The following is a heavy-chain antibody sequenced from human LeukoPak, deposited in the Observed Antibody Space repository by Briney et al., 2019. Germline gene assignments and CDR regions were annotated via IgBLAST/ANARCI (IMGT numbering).Heavy chain of an antibody. J-gene: IGHJ4*02. Sequence: ASVKVSCKASGYTFTSYGISWVRQAPGQGLEWMGWISAYNGNTNYAQKLQGRVTMTTDTSTSTAYMELRSLRSDDTAVYFCARGGVGLAVAAYFDFWGQGTLVTVSS. D-gene: IGHD6-19*01. CDR3: ARGGVGLAVAAYFDF. CDR1: GYTFTSYG. V-gene: IGHV1-18*01. CDR2: ISAYNGNT.